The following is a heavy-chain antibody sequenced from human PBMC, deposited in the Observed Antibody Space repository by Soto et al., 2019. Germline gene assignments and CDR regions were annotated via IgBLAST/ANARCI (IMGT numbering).Heavy chain of an antibody. CDR2: INHSGST. CDR3: ARASDSSGWHVAYYYYGMDV. J-gene: IGHJ6*02. Sequence: QVQLQQWGAGLLKPSETLSLTCAVYGGSFSGYYWSWIRQPPGKGLEWMGEINHSGSTNYNPSLKSRVTISVDTSKNQFSLKLSSVTAADTAVYYCARASDSSGWHVAYYYYGMDVWGQGTTVTVSS. CDR1: GGSFSGYY. V-gene: IGHV4-34*01. D-gene: IGHD6-19*01.